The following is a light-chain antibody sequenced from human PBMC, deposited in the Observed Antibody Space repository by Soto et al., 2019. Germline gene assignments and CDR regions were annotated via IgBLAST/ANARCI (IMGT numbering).Light chain of an antibody. J-gene: IGLJ1*01. CDR1: SSDVGGYNF. V-gene: IGLV2-8*01. CDR3: SSNAGSNNRYV. CDR2: EVS. Sequence: QPVLTQPPSASGSPGQSVTISCTGTSSDVGGYNFVSWYQQHPGKAPKLMIYEVSKRPSGVPDRFSGSKSGNTASLTVSGLQAEDEADYYCSSNAGSNNRYVFGTGTKVTVL.